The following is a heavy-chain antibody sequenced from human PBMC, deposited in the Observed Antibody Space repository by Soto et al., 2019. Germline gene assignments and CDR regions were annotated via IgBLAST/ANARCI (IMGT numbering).Heavy chain of an antibody. CDR3: AKTYYDFWSGYFSQRGSGMDV. CDR1: GGSFSGYY. D-gene: IGHD3-3*01. CDR2: INHSGST. J-gene: IGHJ6*02. V-gene: IGHV4-34*01. Sequence: SETLSLTCAVYGGSFSGYYWSWIRQPPGKGLEWIGEINHSGSTNYNPSLKSRVTISVDTSKNQFSLKLSSVTAADTAVYYCAKTYYDFWSGYFSQRGSGMDVWGQGTTVTVSS.